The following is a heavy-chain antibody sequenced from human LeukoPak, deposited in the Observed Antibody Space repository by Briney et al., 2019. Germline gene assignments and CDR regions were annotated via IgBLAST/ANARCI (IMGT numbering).Heavy chain of an antibody. CDR2: IYYSGNT. CDR1: GASISNYY. CDR3: ARGLDRSGWYFGVN. Sequence: PSETLSLTCSVSGASISNYYWSWIRQPPGKGLEWIGYIYYSGNTNYNPSLKSRVTLSIDTSKNQFSLRLTSVTAADTAVYYCARGLDRSGWYFGVNWGQGTLVTVSS. J-gene: IGHJ1*01. D-gene: IGHD6-19*01. V-gene: IGHV4-59*01.